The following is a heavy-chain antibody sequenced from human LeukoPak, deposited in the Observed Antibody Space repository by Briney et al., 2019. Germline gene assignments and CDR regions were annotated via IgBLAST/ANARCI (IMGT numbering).Heavy chain of an antibody. D-gene: IGHD3-16*02. V-gene: IGHV4-31*03. Sequence: SETLSLTCTVSGDSISSGGYYWSWIRQHPGKGLEWIGYIYYSGSTYYNPSLKSRVTISVDTSKNQFSLKLSSVTAADTAVYYCARGSTDYVWGSYPPGYFDYWGQGTLVTVSS. CDR3: ARGSTDYVWGSYPPGYFDY. J-gene: IGHJ4*02. CDR2: IYYSGST. CDR1: GDSISSGGYY.